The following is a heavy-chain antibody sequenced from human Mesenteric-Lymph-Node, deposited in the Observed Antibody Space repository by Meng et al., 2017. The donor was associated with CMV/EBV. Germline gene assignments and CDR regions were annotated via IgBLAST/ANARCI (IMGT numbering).Heavy chain of an antibody. D-gene: IGHD2-2*01. J-gene: IGHJ4*02. V-gene: IGHV3-23*01. Sequence: GESLKISCTGSGFTFSNYAMSWVRQAPGKGLEWVSVVSSGDVTKYYADSVKGRFTISKDNLNNTLSLQMNSLRAEDTAVYYSAKGNCSSTTYYALDSWGQGTLVTVSS. CDR3: AKGNCSSTTYYALDS. CDR2: VSSGDVTK. CDR1: GFTFSNYA.